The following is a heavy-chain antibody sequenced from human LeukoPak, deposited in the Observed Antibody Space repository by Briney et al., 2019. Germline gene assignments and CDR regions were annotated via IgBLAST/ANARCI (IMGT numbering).Heavy chain of an antibody. CDR1: GGSISSYY. J-gene: IGHJ4*02. CDR2: IYYSGST. V-gene: IGHV4-59*01. Sequence: SETLSLTCTVSGGSISSYYWSWIRQPPGKGLEWIGYIYYSGSTNYNPSLKSRVTISVDTSKNKFCLKLSSVTAADTAVYYSARVDGAVAGWYYFDYWSQGTLVTVSS. D-gene: IGHD6-19*01. CDR3: ARVDGAVAGWYYFDY.